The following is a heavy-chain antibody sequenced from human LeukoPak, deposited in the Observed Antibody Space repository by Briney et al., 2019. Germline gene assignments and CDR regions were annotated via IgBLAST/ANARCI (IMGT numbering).Heavy chain of an antibody. J-gene: IGHJ4*02. Sequence: GESLKISCKGSGYSFTSYWIGWVRQMPGKGLEWMGIIYPGDSDTRYSPSFQGQVTISADKSISTAYLQWSSLKASDTAMYYCASLLHPRNEDWLSVHWGQGTLVTVSS. V-gene: IGHV5-51*01. D-gene: IGHD3-3*01. CDR2: IYPGDSDT. CDR1: GYSFTSYW. CDR3: ASLLHPRNEDWLSVH.